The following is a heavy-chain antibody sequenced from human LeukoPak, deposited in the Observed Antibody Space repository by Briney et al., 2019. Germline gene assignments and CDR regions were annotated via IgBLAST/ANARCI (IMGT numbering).Heavy chain of an antibody. CDR2: INPSGGST. CDR3: AREYCSGGSCYPHRNYYFDY. D-gene: IGHD2-15*01. J-gene: IGHJ4*02. CDR1: GYTFTSYY. V-gene: IGHV1-46*01. Sequence: ASVKVSCKASGYTFTSYYMHWVRQAPGQGLEWMGIINPSGGSTSYAQKFQGRVTMTRDTSTSTVYMELSSLRSEDTAVYYCAREYCSGGSCYPHRNYYFDYWGQGTLVTVSS.